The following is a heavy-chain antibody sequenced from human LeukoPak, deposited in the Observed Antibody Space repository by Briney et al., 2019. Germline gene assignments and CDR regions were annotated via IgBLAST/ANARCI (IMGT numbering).Heavy chain of an antibody. V-gene: IGHV4-61*02. J-gene: IGHJ5*02. CDR1: GGSISSGSYY. D-gene: IGHD4-17*01. Sequence: SETLSLTCTVFGGSISSGSYYWSWIRQPAGKGLEWIGRIYTSGSTNYNPSLKSRVTISVDTSKNQFSLKLSSVTAADTAVYYCARRVESYGDYDAWFDPWGQGTLVTVSS. CDR2: IYTSGST. CDR3: ARRVESYGDYDAWFDP.